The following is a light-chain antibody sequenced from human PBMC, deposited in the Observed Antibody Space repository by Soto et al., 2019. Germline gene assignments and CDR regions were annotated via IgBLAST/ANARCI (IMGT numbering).Light chain of an antibody. CDR3: QQYGSSST. V-gene: IGKV3-20*01. CDR1: QSVSSSY. Sequence: DIVMTQSPATLSVSPGESATLSCRASQSVSSSYLAWYQQKPGQAPRLLIYGASSRPTGIPDRFSGSGSGTDFTLTISRLEPEDFAVYYCQQYGSSSTLGQGTRLEI. CDR2: GAS. J-gene: IGKJ5*01.